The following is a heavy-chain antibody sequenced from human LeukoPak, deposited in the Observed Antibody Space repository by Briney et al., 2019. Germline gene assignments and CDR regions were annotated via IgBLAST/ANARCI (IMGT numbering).Heavy chain of an antibody. CDR2: IYYSGRT. CDR1: GGSISSYY. Sequence: SESLSLTCSVSGGSISSYYWSWIRQPPGKGLEWIGYIYYSGRTNYNPSLKSRVTISVDTSKNQFSLTLSSVTAADTAVYYCARGQKYRNGYTVTELGSGYFDYWGQGTLVTVSS. D-gene: IGHD5-18*01. CDR3: ARGQKYRNGYTVTELGSGYFDY. J-gene: IGHJ4*02. V-gene: IGHV4-59*01.